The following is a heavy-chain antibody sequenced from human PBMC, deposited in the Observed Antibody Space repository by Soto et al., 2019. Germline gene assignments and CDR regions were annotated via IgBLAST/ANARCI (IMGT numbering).Heavy chain of an antibody. Sequence: EVQLLESGGGLVQPGGSLRLSCAASGFTFSSYAMSWVRQAPGKGLEWVSAISGSGGSTYYADSVKGRFTISRDNSKNTVYLQMNRLRAEDTAVYYCANPAALEAAYYYYYYMDVWGKGTTVTVSS. CDR3: ANPAALEAAYYYYYYMDV. D-gene: IGHD2-15*01. CDR1: GFTFSSYA. J-gene: IGHJ6*03. CDR2: ISGSGGST. V-gene: IGHV3-23*01.